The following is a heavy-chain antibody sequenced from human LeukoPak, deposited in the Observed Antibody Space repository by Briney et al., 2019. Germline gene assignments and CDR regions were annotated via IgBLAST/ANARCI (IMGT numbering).Heavy chain of an antibody. J-gene: IGHJ5*02. Sequence: SGTLSLICGVSGGSISSTNWWTWVRQPPGKGLEWIGEVHLDGRTNYNPSLQSRLTMSVDFSENHISLKLTSVTAADTAVYYCARARDGHINNWFDPWGQGTLVTVSS. CDR3: ARARDGHINNWFDP. CDR2: VHLDGRT. V-gene: IGHV4-4*02. D-gene: IGHD5-24*01. CDR1: GGSISSTNW.